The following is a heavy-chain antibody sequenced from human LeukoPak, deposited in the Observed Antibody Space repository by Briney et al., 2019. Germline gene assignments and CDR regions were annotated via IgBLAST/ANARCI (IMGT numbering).Heavy chain of an antibody. CDR1: VFTFSGHP. D-gene: IGHD6-13*01. J-gene: IGHJ4*02. V-gene: IGHV3-7*01. CDR3: GRVIAGAIDY. CDR2: INLDGSER. Sequence: GGSLRLSCAASVFTFSGHPMTWVRQAPGKGLEWVANINLDGSERFYVDFVKGRFTISRDNADNSMYLQMNSLRAEDTAVYYCGRVIAGAIDYWGQGTLVTVSS.